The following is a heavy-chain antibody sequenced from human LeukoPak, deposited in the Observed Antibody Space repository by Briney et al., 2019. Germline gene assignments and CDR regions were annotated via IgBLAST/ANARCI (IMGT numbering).Heavy chain of an antibody. D-gene: IGHD3-16*02. V-gene: IGHV1-8*01. CDR1: GYTFTSYD. Sequence: ASVKVSCKASGYTFTSYDLNWVRQATGQGLEWMGWMNPNSGNTGYAQKFQGRVTMTRNTSVSTAYMELSSLRSEDTAVYYCARSYHVGDAFDIWGQGTMVTVSS. CDR3: ARSYHVGDAFDI. J-gene: IGHJ3*02. CDR2: MNPNSGNT.